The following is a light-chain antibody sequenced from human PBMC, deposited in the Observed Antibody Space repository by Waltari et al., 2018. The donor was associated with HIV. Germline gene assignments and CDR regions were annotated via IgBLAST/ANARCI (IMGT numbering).Light chain of an antibody. Sequence: EIVLTQSPVTLSLSPGERATISCRASKYISSNLAWYQQKPGQAPRLLIAGASNRAAGIPARFSGSGSGTDFTLTITSLEPEEFAVYYWHQRRDWPPSVSFGGGTKVEIK. CDR3: HQRRDWPPSVS. CDR2: GAS. CDR1: KYISSN. J-gene: IGKJ4*01. V-gene: IGKV3-11*01.